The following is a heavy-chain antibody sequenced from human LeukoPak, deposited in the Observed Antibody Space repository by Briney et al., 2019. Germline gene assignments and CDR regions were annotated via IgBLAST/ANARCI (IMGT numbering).Heavy chain of an antibody. CDR2: IYYSGST. J-gene: IGHJ2*01. CDR3: ARGGFSGGILRYFDL. D-gene: IGHD2-15*01. Sequence: PSETPSLTCVVYGGSFSGYYWSWIRQPPGKGLEWIGYIYYSGSTNYNPSLKSRVTMLVDTSKNQFSLKLSSVTAADTAVYYCARGGFSGGILRYFDLWGRGTLVTVSS. CDR1: GGSFSGYY. V-gene: IGHV4-59*01.